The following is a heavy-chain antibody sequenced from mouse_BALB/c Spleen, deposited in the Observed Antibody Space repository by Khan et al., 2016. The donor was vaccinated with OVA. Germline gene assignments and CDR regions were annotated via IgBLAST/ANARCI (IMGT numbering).Heavy chain of an antibody. CDR2: IWGGGSK. J-gene: IGHJ4*01. CDR3: AKDPPYYGMDY. Sequence: QVQLQQSGPGLVAPSQSLSITCTVSGFSLTDYAVSWIRQPPGKGLEWLGVIWGGGSKYYNSALKSRLSISKDNSKSQAFLKMNSLQTDDTAVYYCAKDPPYYGMDYWGQGTSVTVSS. V-gene: IGHV2-6-5*01. CDR1: GFSLTDYA.